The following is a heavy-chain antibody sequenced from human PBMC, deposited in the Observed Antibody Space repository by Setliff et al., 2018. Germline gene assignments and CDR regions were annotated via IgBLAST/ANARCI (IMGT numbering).Heavy chain of an antibody. J-gene: IGHJ4*02. V-gene: IGHV3-23*01. Sequence: PGGSLRLSCAASGFSFSDYAMSWVRQAPRKGLEWVSGGSTGKTDYADSVKGRFTMSRDSSTNTLYLQMNSLRGEDTAVYYCAKPRLELRWGFEYWGQGTPVTVSS. CDR2: GSTGKT. CDR3: AKPRLELRWGFEY. D-gene: IGHD1-7*01. CDR1: GFSFSDYA.